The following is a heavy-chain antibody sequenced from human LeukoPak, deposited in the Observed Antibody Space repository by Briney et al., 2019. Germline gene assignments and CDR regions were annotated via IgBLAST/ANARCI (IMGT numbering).Heavy chain of an antibody. J-gene: IGHJ4*02. CDR1: GFTFSSYS. CDR2: ISSSSSYI. Sequence: GGSLRLSCAASGFTFSSYSMNWVRQAPGRGLEWVSSISSSSSYIYYADSVKGRFTISRDNAKNSLYLQMNSLRAEDTAVYYCARDPGATVVTQGYWGQGTLVTVSS. CDR3: ARDPGATVVTQGY. V-gene: IGHV3-21*01. D-gene: IGHD4-23*01.